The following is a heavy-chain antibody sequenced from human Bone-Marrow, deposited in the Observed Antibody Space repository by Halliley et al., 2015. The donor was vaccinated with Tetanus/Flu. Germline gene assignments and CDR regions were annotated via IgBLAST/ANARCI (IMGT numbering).Heavy chain of an antibody. J-gene: IGHJ4*02. CDR3: ARVNSGWHSDY. V-gene: IGHV3-30*04. D-gene: IGHD5-12*01. Sequence: GLEWLAVISSVGRNKSYADSVKGRFTISRDNSRNTLDLQMNSLRAEDTAVYYCARVNSGWHSDYWGQGTLVTVSS. CDR2: ISSVGRNK.